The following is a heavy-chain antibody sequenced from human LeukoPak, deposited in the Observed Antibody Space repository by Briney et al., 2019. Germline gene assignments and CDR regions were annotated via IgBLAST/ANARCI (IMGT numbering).Heavy chain of an antibody. V-gene: IGHV3-23*01. D-gene: IGHD5-24*01. J-gene: IGHJ4*02. Sequence: GGSLRLSCAASGFAFSNHAMTWVRQAPGKGLEWVSSISSSGRFTYSADSVKGRFTISRDNSKNTLYLQMNSLRVEDTALYYCARRRRDNAPTIVYWGPGTLVTVSS. CDR2: ISSSGRFT. CDR1: GFAFSNHA. CDR3: ARRRRDNAPTIVY.